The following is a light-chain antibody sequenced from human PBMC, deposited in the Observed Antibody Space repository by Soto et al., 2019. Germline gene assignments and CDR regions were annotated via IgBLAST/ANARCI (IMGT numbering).Light chain of an antibody. Sequence: QSVLTQPASVSGSPGQSITISCTGSSSDIGGYKYVSWYQQHPGKAPKLMIYEVTSRPSGISNRFSASKSGSTASLTISGIQAEDEADYYCSSYSTTSSPHVLFGGGTKLTVL. CDR3: SSYSTTSSPHVL. CDR1: SSDIGGYKY. J-gene: IGLJ2*01. CDR2: EVT. V-gene: IGLV2-14*01.